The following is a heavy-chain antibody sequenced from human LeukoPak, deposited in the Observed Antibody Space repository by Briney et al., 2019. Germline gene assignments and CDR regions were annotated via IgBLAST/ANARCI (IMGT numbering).Heavy chain of an antibody. CDR2: IVPGFHTT. D-gene: IGHD3-22*01. J-gene: IGHJ5*02. CDR1: GDSFTNYA. CDR3: ARWDAHYHEGDNWFDP. V-gene: IGHV1-69*13. Sequence: SVKVSCKASGDSFTNYAIVWVRQAPGQGLEWMGGIVPGFHTTDYAQRFQGRLIITADESTTTAYMELSSLTSEDTAMYYCARWDAHYHEGDNWFDPWGQGTLVTVSS.